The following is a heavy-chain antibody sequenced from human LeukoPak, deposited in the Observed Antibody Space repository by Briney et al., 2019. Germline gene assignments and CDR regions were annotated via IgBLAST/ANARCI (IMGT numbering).Heavy chain of an antibody. Sequence: SETLSLTCTVSGYSISSGYYWGWLRQPPGKGLEWVGSIYYSGSTYYNPSLKSRVTISVDTSKNQFSLKLSSVTAADTAVYYCAGRYSGRYYFDYWGQGTLVTVSS. CDR1: GYSISSGYY. CDR2: IYYSGST. J-gene: IGHJ4*02. V-gene: IGHV4-38-2*02. CDR3: AGRYSGRYYFDY. D-gene: IGHD1-26*01.